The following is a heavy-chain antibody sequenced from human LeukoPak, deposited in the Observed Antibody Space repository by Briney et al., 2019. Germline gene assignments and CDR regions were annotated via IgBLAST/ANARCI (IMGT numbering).Heavy chain of an antibody. CDR2: INGAGNSS. D-gene: IGHD4-17*01. J-gene: IGHJ5*02. V-gene: IGHV3-23*01. Sequence: GGYLRLSCAASGFTFNPYAMNWLRQAPGKGLKWVSSINGAGNSSYYADSLRGRFTVSRDNSKNTLYLQMNSLRAEDTAVYYCAKRGLRGNWFHPWGQGTLVTVSS. CDR1: GFTFNPYA. CDR3: AKRGLRGNWFHP.